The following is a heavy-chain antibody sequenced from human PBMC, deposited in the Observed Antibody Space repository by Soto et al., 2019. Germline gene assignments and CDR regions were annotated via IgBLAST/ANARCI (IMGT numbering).Heavy chain of an antibody. Sequence: GGSLRLSCAASGLAVSHSYMSWVRQAPGKGLEWVAVIYSGGITYYADSVKGRFTISRDNSKNTLYLQMNSLRADDTAVYYCARENIDYYDSNGYYYVFDYWGQGTQVTVSS. J-gene: IGHJ4*02. D-gene: IGHD3-22*01. CDR3: ARENIDYYDSNGYYYVFDY. CDR2: IYSGGIT. CDR1: GLAVSHSY. V-gene: IGHV3-53*01.